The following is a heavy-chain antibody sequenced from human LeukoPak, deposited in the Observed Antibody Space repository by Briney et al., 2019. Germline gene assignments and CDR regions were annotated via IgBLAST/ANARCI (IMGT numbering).Heavy chain of an antibody. CDR2: IYYSGST. V-gene: IGHV4-39*01. Sequence: SETLSLTCTVSGGSISSSSYYWGWIRQPPGTGLEWIGSIYYSGSTYYNPSLKSRVTISVDTSKNQFSLKLSSVTAADTAVYSCASPATRSSGWYSTFDYWGQGTLVPVSS. J-gene: IGHJ4*02. CDR1: GGSISSSSYY. CDR3: ASPATRSSGWYSTFDY. D-gene: IGHD6-19*01.